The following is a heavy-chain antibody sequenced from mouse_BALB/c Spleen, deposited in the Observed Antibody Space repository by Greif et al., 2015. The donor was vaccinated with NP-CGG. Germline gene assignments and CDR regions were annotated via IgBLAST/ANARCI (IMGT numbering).Heavy chain of an antibody. CDR3: TRDTGIWFAY. CDR2: ISSGGSYT. CDR1: GFAFSSYT. V-gene: IGHV5-6-4*01. Sequence: EVKVEESGGGLVKPGGSLKLSCAASGFAFSSYTMSWVRQTPEKRLEWVATISSGGSYTYYPDSVKGRFTISRDNAKNTLYLQMSSLKSEDTAMYYCTRDTGIWFAYWGQGTLVTVSA. J-gene: IGHJ3*01.